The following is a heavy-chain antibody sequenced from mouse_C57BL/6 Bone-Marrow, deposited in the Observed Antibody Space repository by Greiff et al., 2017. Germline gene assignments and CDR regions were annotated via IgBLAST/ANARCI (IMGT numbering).Heavy chain of an antibody. CDR2: IYPRSGNT. D-gene: IGHD1-1*01. Sequence: QVQLKESGAELARPGASVKLSCKASGYTFTSYGISWVKQRTGQGLEWIGEIYPRSGNTYYNEKFKGKATLTADKSSSTEYMELRSLTSEDSAVYFCARSGYYYGSSYWYFDVWGTGTTVTVSS. V-gene: IGHV1-81*01. CDR1: GYTFTSYG. CDR3: ARSGYYYGSSYWYFDV. J-gene: IGHJ1*03.